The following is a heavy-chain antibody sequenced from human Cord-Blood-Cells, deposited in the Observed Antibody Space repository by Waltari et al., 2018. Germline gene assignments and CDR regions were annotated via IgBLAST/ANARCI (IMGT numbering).Heavy chain of an antibody. V-gene: IGHV1-18*01. CDR2: ISAYNGNT. CDR3: ARAITTGSSTSCLSVDY. J-gene: IGHJ4*02. D-gene: IGHD2-2*01. CDR1: GYTFTSYG. Sequence: QVQLVQSGAEVKKPGASVKVSCKASGYTFTSYGISWVRQAPGQGLEWRGWISAYNGNTNYAQKLQGRVTMTTDTSTSTAYMELRSLRSDDTAVYYCARAITTGSSTSCLSVDYWGQGTLVTVSS.